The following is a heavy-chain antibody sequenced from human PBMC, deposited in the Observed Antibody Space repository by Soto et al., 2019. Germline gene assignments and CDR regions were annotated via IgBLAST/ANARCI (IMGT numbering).Heavy chain of an antibody. V-gene: IGHV1-2*04. J-gene: IGHJ4*02. CDR1: GYTFTGYY. CDR2: INPNSGGT. CDR3: ARVGSGDYVGYYFDY. Sequence: VQLVQSGAEVKKPGASVKVSCKASGYTFTGYYMHWVRQAPGQGLEWMGWINPNSGGTNYAQKFQGWVTMTRDTYISTAYMELRRLRSDDTAVYYCARVGSGDYVGYYFDYWGQGTLVTVSS. D-gene: IGHD4-17*01.